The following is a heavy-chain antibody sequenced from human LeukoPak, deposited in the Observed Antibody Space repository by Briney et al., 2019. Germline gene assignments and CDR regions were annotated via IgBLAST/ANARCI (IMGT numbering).Heavy chain of an antibody. D-gene: IGHD3-3*01. Sequence: GGSLRLSCSASGFTLTWHVMHWVRQAPGKALEYVSFIHHNGDITSYADSVRGRFTASRDNAKNTLYLQMNSLRVEDTAVYYCARSDWFGPWGQGTLVTVSS. J-gene: IGHJ5*02. CDR2: IHHNGDIT. V-gene: IGHV3-64*04. CDR3: ARSDWFGP. CDR1: GFTLTWHV.